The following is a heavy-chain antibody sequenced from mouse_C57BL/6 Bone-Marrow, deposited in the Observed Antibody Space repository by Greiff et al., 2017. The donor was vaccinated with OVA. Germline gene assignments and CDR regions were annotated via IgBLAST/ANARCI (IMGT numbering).Heavy chain of an antibody. J-gene: IGHJ4*01. Sequence: VKLQQPGAELVRPGSSVKLSCKASGYTFTSYWMDWVKQRPGQGLEWIGNIYPSDSETHYNQKFKDKATLTVDKSSSTAYMQLSSLTSEDSAVYYCARSGPSMDYCGQGTSVTVSS. CDR1: GYTFTSYW. CDR3: ARSGPSMDY. V-gene: IGHV1-61*01. CDR2: IYPSDSET. D-gene: IGHD3-1*01.